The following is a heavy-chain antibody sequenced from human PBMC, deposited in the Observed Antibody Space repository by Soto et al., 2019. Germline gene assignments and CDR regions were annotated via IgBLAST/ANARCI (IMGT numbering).Heavy chain of an antibody. CDR1: GGSISSGGYY. CDR3: ARDRITMVRGVPRYYFDY. Sequence: SETLSLTCTVSGGSISSGGYYWSWIRQHPGKGLEWIGYIYYSGSTYYNPSLKSRVTISVDTSKNQFSLKLSSVTAADTAVYYCARDRITMVRGVPRYYFDYWGQGTLVTVSS. CDR2: IYYSGST. D-gene: IGHD3-10*01. J-gene: IGHJ4*02. V-gene: IGHV4-31*03.